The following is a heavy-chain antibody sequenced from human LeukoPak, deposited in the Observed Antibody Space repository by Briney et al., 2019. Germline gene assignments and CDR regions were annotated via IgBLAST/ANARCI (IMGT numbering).Heavy chain of an antibody. CDR1: GFSFGDYA. V-gene: IGHV3-23*01. D-gene: IGHD6-13*01. CDR2: INYSGTSP. Sequence: GGSLRLSCAASGFSFGDYAMSWVRHAPGKGLAWVSGINYSGTSPYYADSVKGRFTVSRDNSKSTLYLEMDSLRAEDMAVYYCAKGPGGSGSSSPYFDSWGQGTLVTVSS. CDR3: AKGPGGSGSSSPYFDS. J-gene: IGHJ4*02.